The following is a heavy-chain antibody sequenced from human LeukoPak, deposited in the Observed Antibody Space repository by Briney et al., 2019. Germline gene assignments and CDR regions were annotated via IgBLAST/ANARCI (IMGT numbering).Heavy chain of an antibody. CDR3: ARVLSGRGSLYDYYYYMDV. J-gene: IGHJ6*03. CDR1: GFTFSSYA. CDR2: ISYDGSNK. D-gene: IGHD3-10*01. Sequence: GGSPRLSCAASGFTFSSYAMHWVRQAPGKGLEWVAVISYDGSNKYYADSVKGRFTISRDISKNTLYLQMNSLRAEDTAVYYCARVLSGRGSLYDYYYYMDVWGKGTTVTISS. V-gene: IGHV3-30*14.